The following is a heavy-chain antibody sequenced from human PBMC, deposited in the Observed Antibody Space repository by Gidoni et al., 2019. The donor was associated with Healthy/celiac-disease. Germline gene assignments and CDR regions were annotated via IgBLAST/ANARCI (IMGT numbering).Heavy chain of an antibody. CDR1: RSTFSIYS. CDR3: ASEVVPAAIGGYYGMDV. Sequence: EVQLVASGGGLVTPGRSLRLSCAASRSTFSIYSMNWVRQAPGKGLEWVSSISSSSSYIYYADSVKGRFTISRDNAKNSRYLQMNSLRAEDTAVYYCASEVVPAAIGGYYGMDVWGQGTTVTVSS. CDR2: ISSSSSYI. V-gene: IGHV3-21*01. D-gene: IGHD2-2*02. J-gene: IGHJ6*02.